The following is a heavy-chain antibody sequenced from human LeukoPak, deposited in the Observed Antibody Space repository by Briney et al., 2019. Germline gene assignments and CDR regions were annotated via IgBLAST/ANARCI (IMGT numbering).Heavy chain of an antibody. V-gene: IGHV3-23*01. J-gene: IGHJ4*02. Sequence: GGSLRLSCAASGFTFSSYGMSWVRQAPGKGLEWVSAISGSGGSTYYAASVKGRFTISRDNSKNTLYLQMNSLRAEDTAVYYCAKWTLLYFDYWGQGTLVTVSS. CDR3: AKWTLLYFDY. D-gene: IGHD3-10*01. CDR2: ISGSGGST. CDR1: GFTFSSYG.